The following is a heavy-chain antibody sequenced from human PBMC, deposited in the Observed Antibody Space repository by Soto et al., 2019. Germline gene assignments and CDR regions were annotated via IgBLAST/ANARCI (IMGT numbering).Heavy chain of an antibody. V-gene: IGHV4-30-4*08. CDR3: ARAGYYYDNTNYFYFDY. CDR2: IYYSGST. D-gene: IGHD3-22*01. CDR1: GGSIRVQGYY. Sequence: SETLSLTCTVSGGSIRVQGYYWTWIRQPPGKGLEWIGYIYYSGSTYYNPSLKSRVAISVDTSKNQFSLQLNSVTAADTAVYFCARAGYYYDNTNYFYFDYWGLGTLVTVSS. J-gene: IGHJ4*02.